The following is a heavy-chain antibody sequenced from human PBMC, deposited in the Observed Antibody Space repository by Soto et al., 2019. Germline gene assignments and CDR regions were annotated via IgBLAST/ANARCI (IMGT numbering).Heavy chain of an antibody. CDR2: IYYSGST. D-gene: IGHD6-13*01. CDR1: GGSISSGGYY. J-gene: IGHJ4*02. CDR3: ARDNYGTSWEGNFDY. V-gene: IGHV4-31*03. Sequence: SETLSLTCTVSGGSISSGGYYWSWIRQHPGKGLEWIGYIYYSGSTYYNPSLKSRVTISVDTSKNQFSLKLSSVTAADTAVYYCARDNYGTSWEGNFDYWGQGTLVTVS.